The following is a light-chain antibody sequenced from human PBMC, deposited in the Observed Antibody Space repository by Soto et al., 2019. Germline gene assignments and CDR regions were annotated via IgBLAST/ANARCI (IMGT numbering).Light chain of an antibody. Sequence: EIVLTQSPGTLSLSPGERATLSCRASQSVSSAYLAWYQQKLGQAPRLLIYGSSNRATGIPDRFSGSGSGTDFTFTISRLEPEDFAVYYCQQYGSSRWTFGQGTKVEIK. CDR3: QQYGSSRWT. CDR2: GSS. CDR1: QSVSSAY. J-gene: IGKJ1*01. V-gene: IGKV3-20*01.